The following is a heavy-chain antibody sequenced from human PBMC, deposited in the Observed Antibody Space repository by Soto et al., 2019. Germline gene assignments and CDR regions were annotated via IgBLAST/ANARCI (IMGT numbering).Heavy chain of an antibody. J-gene: IGHJ3*02. CDR3: ARPYIVLVPAAMGYDAFDI. V-gene: IGHV4-39*01. Sequence: QLQLQESGPGLVKPSETLSLTCTVSGGSISSSSYYWGWIRQPPGKGLELIGSIYYSGSTYYNPSLKSRVTISVDTSKNQFSLKLSSVTAADTAVYYCARPYIVLVPAAMGYDAFDIWGQGTMVTVSS. D-gene: IGHD2-2*01. CDR1: GGSISSSSYY. CDR2: IYYSGST.